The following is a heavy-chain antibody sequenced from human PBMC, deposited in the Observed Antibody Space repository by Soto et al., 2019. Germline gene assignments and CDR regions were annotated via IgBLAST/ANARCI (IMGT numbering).Heavy chain of an antibody. CDR1: GGTFSSYA. CDR3: ALDGPRVVDRVGIPQYYFDY. J-gene: IGHJ4*02. D-gene: IGHD1-26*01. V-gene: IGHV1-69*01. CDR2: IIPIFGTA. Sequence: QVQLVQSGAEVKKPGSSVKVSCKASGGTFSSYAISWVRQAPGEGLEWMGGIIPIFGTANYAQKFQGRVTITADESTSTAYMELSSLRSEDTAVYYCALDGPRVVDRVGIPQYYFDYWGQGTLVTFSS.